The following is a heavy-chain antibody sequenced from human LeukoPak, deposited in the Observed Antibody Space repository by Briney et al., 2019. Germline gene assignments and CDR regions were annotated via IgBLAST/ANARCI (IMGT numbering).Heavy chain of an antibody. V-gene: IGHV1-69*02. CDR2: IIPILGIA. CDR1: GGTFSSYT. J-gene: IGHJ6*02. D-gene: IGHD4-11*01. Sequence: SVKVSCKASGGTFSSYTISWVRQAPGQGLEWMGRIIPILGIANYAQKFQGRVTITADKSTSTAYMELSSLRSEDTAVYYCASSQNYDYSFLDYYYYGMDVWGQGTTVTVSS. CDR3: ASSQNYDYSFLDYYYYGMDV.